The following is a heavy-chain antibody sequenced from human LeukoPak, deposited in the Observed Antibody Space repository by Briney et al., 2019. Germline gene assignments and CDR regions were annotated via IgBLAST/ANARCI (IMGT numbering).Heavy chain of an antibody. CDR1: GFIFSSYD. Sequence: PGGSLRLSCAASGFIFSSYDMHWVSQAPGKGLEWVAVISYDGSNEYYADSVKGRFTISRDNSKNTLYMEVNSLRAEDTAVYSCARGPSKGYSSSWYLGHWGQGTLVTVSS. D-gene: IGHD6-13*01. J-gene: IGHJ4*02. CDR2: ISYDGSNE. CDR3: ARGPSKGYSSSWYLGH. V-gene: IGHV3-30-3*01.